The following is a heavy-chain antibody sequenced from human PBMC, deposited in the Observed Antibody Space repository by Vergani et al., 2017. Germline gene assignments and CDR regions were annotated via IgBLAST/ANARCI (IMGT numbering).Heavy chain of an antibody. CDR2: IIPIFGTA. CDR3: ARGLGYCSSTGCREGSYYYYGMDV. J-gene: IGHJ6*02. CDR1: GGTFSSYA. D-gene: IGHD2-2*01. Sequence: QVQLVQSGAEVKKPGSSVKVSCKASGGTFSSYAISWVRQAPGQGLEWMGRIIPIFGTANYAQKFQGRVTITADESTSTAYMELSSLSSEDTAVYYCARGLGYCSSTGCREGSYYYYGMDVWGQXP. V-gene: IGHV1-69*13.